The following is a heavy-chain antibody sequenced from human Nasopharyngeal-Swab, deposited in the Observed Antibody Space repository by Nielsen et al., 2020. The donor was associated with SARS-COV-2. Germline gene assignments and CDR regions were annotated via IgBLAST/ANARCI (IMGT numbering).Heavy chain of an antibody. J-gene: IGHJ4*02. CDR1: GFTFSSYA. CDR2: ISGSGGST. D-gene: IGHD5-18*01. V-gene: IGHV3-23*01. Sequence: GGSLRLSCAASGFTFSSYAMSWVRQAPGKGLEWVSAISGSGGSTYYADSVKGRFTISRDNSKNTLYPQMNSLRAEDTAVYYCAKDETRQLWLRGSVDYWGQGTLVTVSS. CDR3: AKDETRQLWLRGSVDY.